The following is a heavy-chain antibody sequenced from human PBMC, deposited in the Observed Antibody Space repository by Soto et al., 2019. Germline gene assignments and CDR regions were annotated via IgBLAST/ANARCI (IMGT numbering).Heavy chain of an antibody. CDR2: IYYSGST. V-gene: IGHV4-39*01. J-gene: IGHJ4*02. D-gene: IGHD1-20*01. CDR1: GGSISSSSYY. Sequence: QLQLQESGPGLVKPSETLSLTCTVSGGSISSSSYYWGWIRQPPGKGLEWIGSIYYSGSTYYNPPLKSRVTIYVGTSKTQFALKLSSANAADTAVYHCAPQLGPYYWNHLWYFDYWGQRTLVTVSS. CDR3: APQLGPYYWNHLWYFDY.